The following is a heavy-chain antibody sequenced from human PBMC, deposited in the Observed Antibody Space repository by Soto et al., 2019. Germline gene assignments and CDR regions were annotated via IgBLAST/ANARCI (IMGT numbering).Heavy chain of an antibody. J-gene: IGHJ4*02. CDR3: ARDGAMTGVFDY. D-gene: IGHD3-9*01. V-gene: IGHV3-48*01. CDR2: ISVTSTTI. CDR1: GFTFNTFG. Sequence: EVRLVESGGVLVQPGGSLRLSCEASGFTFNTFGMNWVRQAPGKGLEWVSYISVTSTTIHYADSVKGRFAISRDNAKNSLYLQMDSLRVEDTAVYYCARDGAMTGVFDYWGPGTLVTVSS.